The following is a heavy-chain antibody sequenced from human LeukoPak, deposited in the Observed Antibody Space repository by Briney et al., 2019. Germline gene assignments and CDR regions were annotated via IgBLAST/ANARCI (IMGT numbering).Heavy chain of an antibody. CDR3: ARGPRYSYGGYFYYYMDV. V-gene: IGHV1-18*04. Sequence: ASVKVSCKASGYTFTNYYIHWVRQAPGQGLEWMGWISAYNGNTNYAQKLQGRVTMTTDTSTSTAYMELRSLRSDDTAVYYCARGPRYSYGGYFYYYMDVWGKGTTVTVSS. CDR1: GYTFTNYY. CDR2: ISAYNGNT. D-gene: IGHD5-18*01. J-gene: IGHJ6*03.